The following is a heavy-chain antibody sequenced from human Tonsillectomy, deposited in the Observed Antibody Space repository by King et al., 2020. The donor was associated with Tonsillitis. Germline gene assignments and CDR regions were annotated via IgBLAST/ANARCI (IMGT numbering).Heavy chain of an antibody. J-gene: IGHJ5*02. CDR3: ATGPMTTVVSTPVNWFDP. CDR1: GYTLTELS. D-gene: IGHD4-23*01. CDR2: FDPEDGET. Sequence: QLVQSGAEVKKPGASVKVSCKVSGYTLTELSMHWVRQAPGKGLEWMGGFDPEDGETIYAQKFQGRVTMTEDTSTDTAYMELSSLRSEDTAVYYCATGPMTTVVSTPVNWFDPWGQGTLVTVSS. V-gene: IGHV1-24*01.